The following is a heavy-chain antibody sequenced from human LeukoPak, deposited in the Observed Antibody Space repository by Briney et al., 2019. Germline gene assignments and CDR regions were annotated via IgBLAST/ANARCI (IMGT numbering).Heavy chain of an antibody. J-gene: IGHJ4*02. Sequence: ASVKVSCKASEYTFTGYYMHWVRQGPGQGLEWMGWINPNSGGTNYAQKFQGRVTMTRETSISTAYMELSRLRSDDTAVYYCARDRAYSYGPFDYWGQGTLVTVSS. CDR1: EYTFTGYY. D-gene: IGHD5-18*01. CDR3: ARDRAYSYGPFDY. CDR2: INPNSGGT. V-gene: IGHV1-2*02.